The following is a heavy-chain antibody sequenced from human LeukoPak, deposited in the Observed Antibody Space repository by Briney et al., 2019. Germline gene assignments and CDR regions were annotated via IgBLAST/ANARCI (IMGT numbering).Heavy chain of an antibody. D-gene: IGHD3-10*01. CDR3: ARVSRRYYYGSGSSNWFDP. CDR2: IYYSGST. J-gene: IGHJ5*02. CDR1: GGSISSSSYY. V-gene: IGHV4-39*07. Sequence: SETLSLTCTVSGGSISSSSYYWGWIRQPPGKGLEWIGSIYYSGSTYYNPSLKSRVTISVDTSKNQFSLKLSSVTAADTAVYYCARVSRRYYYGSGSSNWFDPWGQGTLVIVSS.